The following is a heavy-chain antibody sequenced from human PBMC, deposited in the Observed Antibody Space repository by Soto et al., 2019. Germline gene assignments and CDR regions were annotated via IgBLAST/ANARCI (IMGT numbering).Heavy chain of an antibody. J-gene: IGHJ4*02. CDR3: ARAASEQLGHFDY. Sequence: VQLVESGGGLVKPRGSLRLSCVTSGFTFSRYSMNWVRQTPGKGLEWVSSISSSTTYIYYADALKGRFTISRDNAKSSLLLQRNSRRADDAAVYYCARAASEQLGHFDYWGQGTLVTVSS. CDR1: GFTFSRYS. CDR2: ISSSTTYI. D-gene: IGHD6-6*01. V-gene: IGHV3-21*01.